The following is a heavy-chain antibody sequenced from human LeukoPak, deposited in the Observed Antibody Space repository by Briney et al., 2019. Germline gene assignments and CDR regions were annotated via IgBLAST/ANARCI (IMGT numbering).Heavy chain of an antibody. CDR1: GFTFSTYA. V-gene: IGHV3-30*04. D-gene: IGHD1-26*01. CDR3: ARSRRRELLRTYFDY. J-gene: IGHJ4*02. Sequence: GGSLRLSCAASGFTFSTYAMHWVRQAPGKGLEWVAVISYDGSNKYYADSVKGRFTISRDNSKNTLYLQMNSLRAEDTAVYYCARSRRRELLRTYFDYWGQGILVTVSS. CDR2: ISYDGSNK.